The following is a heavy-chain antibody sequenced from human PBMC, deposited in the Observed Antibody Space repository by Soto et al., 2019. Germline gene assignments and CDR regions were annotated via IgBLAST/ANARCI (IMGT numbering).Heavy chain of an antibody. CDR3: ATVVEASRGGLDY. D-gene: IGHD2-15*01. Sequence: EVQLVESGGGLAQPGGSLRLSCEASGFIFSRYNVNWVRQTPEKGLEWVAYISGRSSSIYYAASVKGRFTISRDNAKNLVFLQMNSLRADDTAIYYCATVVEASRGGLDYWGRGTHVTVSS. J-gene: IGHJ4*02. CDR1: GFIFSRYN. V-gene: IGHV3-48*04. CDR2: ISGRSSSI.